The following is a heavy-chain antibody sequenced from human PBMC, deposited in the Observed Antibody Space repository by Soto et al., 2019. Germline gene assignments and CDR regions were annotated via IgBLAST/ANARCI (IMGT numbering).Heavy chain of an antibody. V-gene: IGHV3-33*01. J-gene: IGHJ6*02. Sequence: QVQLVESGGGVVPPGRSLSLSCAASGFTFSSYGMHWVRQAPGKGLEWVAVIWYDGSNKYYADSVKGRLTISRDNSKNTLYLQKNSLRAEDTAVYYCARDYGSGSYYRRYYGMDVWGQGTTVTVSS. CDR3: ARDYGSGSYYRRYYGMDV. CDR2: IWYDGSNK. D-gene: IGHD3-10*01. CDR1: GFTFSSYG.